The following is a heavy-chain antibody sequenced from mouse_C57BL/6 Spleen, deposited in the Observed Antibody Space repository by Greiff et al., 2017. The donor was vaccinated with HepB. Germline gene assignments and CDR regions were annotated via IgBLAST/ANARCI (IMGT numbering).Heavy chain of an antibody. D-gene: IGHD2-4*01. J-gene: IGHJ3*01. Sequence: DVKLQESGPGLVKPSQSLSLTCSVTGYSITSGYYWNWIRQFPGNKLEWMGYISYDGSNNYNPSLKNRISITRDTSKNQFFLKLNSVTTEDTATYYCARRDYDWFAYWGQGTLVTVSA. CDR3: ARRDYDWFAY. CDR1: GYSITSGYY. CDR2: ISYDGSN. V-gene: IGHV3-6*01.